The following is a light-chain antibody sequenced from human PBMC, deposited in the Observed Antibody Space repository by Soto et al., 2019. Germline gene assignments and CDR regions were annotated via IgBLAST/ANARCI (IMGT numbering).Light chain of an antibody. CDR2: EVS. V-gene: IGLV2-14*01. CDR3: SSYSSSNTPYG. Sequence: QSALTQPASVSGSPGQSITISCTGTSSDVGGYIYVSWYQQHPGKAPKLVMYEVSNRPSGISDRFSGSKSGNTASLTISGIQAEDEADYYCSSYSSSNTPYGFGTGTKLTVL. CDR1: SSDVGGYIY. J-gene: IGLJ1*01.